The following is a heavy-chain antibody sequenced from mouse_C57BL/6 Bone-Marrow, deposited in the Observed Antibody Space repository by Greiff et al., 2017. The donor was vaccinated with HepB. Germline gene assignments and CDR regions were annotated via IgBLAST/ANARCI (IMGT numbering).Heavy chain of an antibody. Sequence: EVQLQESGGGLVQPKGSLKLSCAASGFSFNTYAMNWVRQAPGKGLEWVARIRSKSNNYATYYADSVKDRFTISRDDSESMLYLQMNNLKTEDTAMYYCVRHEEDVWFAYWGQGTLVTVSA. CDR1: GFSFNTYA. V-gene: IGHV10-1*01. J-gene: IGHJ3*01. CDR3: VRHEEDVWFAY. CDR2: IRSKSNNYAT.